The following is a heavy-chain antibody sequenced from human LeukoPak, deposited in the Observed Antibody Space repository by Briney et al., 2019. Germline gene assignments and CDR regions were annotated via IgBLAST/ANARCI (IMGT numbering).Heavy chain of an antibody. CDR1: GYSISSGYY. J-gene: IGHJ4*02. CDR2: IYHSGGT. Sequence: SETLSLTCTVSGYSISSGYYWGWIRQPPGKGLEWIGSIYHSGGTYYNPSLKSRVTISVDTSKNQFSLKLSSVTAADTAVYYCARESIAAASDYWGQGTLVTVSS. CDR3: ARESIAAASDY. D-gene: IGHD6-13*01. V-gene: IGHV4-38-2*02.